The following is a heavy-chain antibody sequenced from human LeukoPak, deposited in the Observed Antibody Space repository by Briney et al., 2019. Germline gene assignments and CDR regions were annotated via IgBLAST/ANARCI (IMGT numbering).Heavy chain of an antibody. J-gene: IGHJ5*02. CDR1: GYTFTGYY. Sequence: ASVKVSCKASGYTFTGYYMHWVRQAPGQGREWMGWINPNSGGTNYAQKFQGRVTMTRDTSISTAYMELSGLRSDDTAVYYCARDLRYPFGGFDPWGQGTLVTVSS. D-gene: IGHD3-9*01. CDR3: ARDLRYPFGGFDP. V-gene: IGHV1-2*02. CDR2: INPNSGGT.